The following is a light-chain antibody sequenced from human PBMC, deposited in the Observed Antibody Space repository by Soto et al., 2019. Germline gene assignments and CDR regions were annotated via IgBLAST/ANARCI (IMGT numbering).Light chain of an antibody. J-gene: IGKJ1*01. CDR1: QGIRND. CDR3: LQDYNYPPT. Sequence: AIQMTQSPSSLSASAGDRVTITCRASQGIRNDLGWYQQKPGKAPKLLIYAASSLQSGVPSRFSGSGSGTDYTLTISSLQPEDFATYYCLQDYNYPPTVGQGTKVEIK. V-gene: IGKV1-6*01. CDR2: AAS.